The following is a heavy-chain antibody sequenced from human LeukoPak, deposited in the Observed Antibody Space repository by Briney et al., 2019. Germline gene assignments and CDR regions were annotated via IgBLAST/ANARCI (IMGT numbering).Heavy chain of an antibody. CDR2: ISTYNGNT. CDR1: GYTFTSYG. D-gene: IGHD3-22*01. J-gene: IGHJ4*02. CDR3: AREYYYDSSGYDY. Sequence: SVKVSCKASGYTFTSYGFSWVRQAPGQGLEWMGWISTYNGNTNYAQKFQGRVTMTTDTSTSTAYMELRSLRSDDTAVYYCAREYYYDSSGYDYWGQGTLVTVSS. V-gene: IGHV1-18*01.